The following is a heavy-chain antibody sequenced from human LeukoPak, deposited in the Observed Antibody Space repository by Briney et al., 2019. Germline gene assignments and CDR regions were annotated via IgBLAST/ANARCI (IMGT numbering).Heavy chain of an antibody. V-gene: IGHV1-2*02. D-gene: IGHD2-15*01. Sequence: ASVKVSCKASGYTFTGYYMHWVRQAPGQGLEWMGWINPNSCGTNYAQKFQGRVTMTRDTSISTAYMELSRLRSDDTAVYYCARAPTDRYCSGGSCYSFYYFDYWGQGTLVTVSS. CDR3: ARAPTDRYCSGGSCYSFYYFDY. CDR2: INPNSCGT. CDR1: GYTFTGYY. J-gene: IGHJ4*02.